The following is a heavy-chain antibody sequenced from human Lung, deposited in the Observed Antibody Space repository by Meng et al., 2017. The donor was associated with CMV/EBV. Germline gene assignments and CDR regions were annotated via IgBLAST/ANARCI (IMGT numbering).Heavy chain of an antibody. J-gene: IGHJ4*02. CDR3: ARGRVAYNIRFLDF. CDR1: GGTFGRYA. V-gene: IGHV1-69*10. D-gene: IGHD1-1*01. CDR2: IIPRIGIT. Sequence: SVXVSXRASGGTFGRYAISWVRQAPGQGLEWMGAIIPRIGITNYAQKLQGRVTITADSATSTAYMELSSLRSEDTAVYYCARGRVAYNIRFLDFWGQGTLVTVSS.